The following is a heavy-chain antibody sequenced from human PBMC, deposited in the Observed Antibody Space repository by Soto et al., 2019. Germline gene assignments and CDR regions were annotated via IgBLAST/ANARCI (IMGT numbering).Heavy chain of an antibody. V-gene: IGHV1-46*01. CDR2: INPSGGST. Sequence: ASVKVSCKPCRYIFTNLYIHWVRHPPGQGLGSIVIINPSGGSTNYPQKFQGRVTMTMDTSTSTVHMKLITLRAEDTAVYYCARSPVGRPLDVWGPGTPVTVSS. J-gene: IGHJ6*02. D-gene: IGHD1-26*01. CDR3: ARSPVGRPLDV. CDR1: RYIFTNLY.